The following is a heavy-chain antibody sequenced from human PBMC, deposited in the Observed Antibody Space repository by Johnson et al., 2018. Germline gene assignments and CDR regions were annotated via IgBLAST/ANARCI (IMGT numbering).Heavy chain of an antibody. D-gene: IGHD5-24*01. J-gene: IGHJ6*03. Sequence: EVQLVESGGGLVQPGRSLRLSCAASGFTFDDYDMHWVRQAPGKGLEWVSGISRHSDRIGYADSVKGRFTISRDNAKGSLLYLQMNSLRAEDTALYYCASLRVREYMDVWGKGTTVTVSS. CDR2: ISRHSDRI. V-gene: IGHV3-9*01. CDR3: ASLRVREYMDV. CDR1: GFTFDDYD.